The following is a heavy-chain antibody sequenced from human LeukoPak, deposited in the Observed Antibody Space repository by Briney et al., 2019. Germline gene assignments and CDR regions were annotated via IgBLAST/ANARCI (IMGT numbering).Heavy chain of an antibody. V-gene: IGHV3-21*01. CDR3: ARDPRYCSSTSCKYSYYYYMDV. CDR1: GFTFSSYS. Sequence: PGGSLRLSCAASGFTFSSYSMNWVRQAPGKGLEWVSSISSSSSYIYYADSVKGRFTISRDNAKNSLYLQMNSLRAEDTAVYYCARDPRYCSSTSCKYSYYYYMDVWGKGTTVTVSS. D-gene: IGHD2-2*01. CDR2: ISSSSSYI. J-gene: IGHJ6*03.